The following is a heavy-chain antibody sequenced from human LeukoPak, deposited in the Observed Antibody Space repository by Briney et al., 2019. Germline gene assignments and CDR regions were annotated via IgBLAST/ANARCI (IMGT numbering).Heavy chain of an antibody. CDR1: GGSFSGYY. CDR3: ARALGAFDI. Sequence: PSETLSLTCAVYGGSFSGYYWSWIRQPPGKGLEWIGEINHSGSTNYNPSLKSRVTISLDKSTNQVSLKLNSVTAADTAVYYCARALGAFDIWGQGTMVTVSS. CDR2: INHSGST. V-gene: IGHV4-34*01. J-gene: IGHJ3*02.